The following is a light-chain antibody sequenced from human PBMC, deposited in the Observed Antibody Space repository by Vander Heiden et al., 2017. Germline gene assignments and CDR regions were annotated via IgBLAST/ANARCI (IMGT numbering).Light chain of an antibody. CDR3: QQYYTFPPT. V-gene: IGKV1D-16*01. J-gene: IGKJ4*01. CDR2: ATS. CDR1: HTIGDW. Sequence: DTQRTQSPYTLSASVGDRVDITCLASHTIGDWVAWYQQKPGMAPKPLIYATSTLESGVPSRFSGTASGTDFSLTISNLHPEDFATYYCQQYYTFPPTFGGGTKVEV.